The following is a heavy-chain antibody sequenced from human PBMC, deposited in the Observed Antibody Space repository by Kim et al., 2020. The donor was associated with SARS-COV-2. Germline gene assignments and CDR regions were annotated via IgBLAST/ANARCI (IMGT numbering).Heavy chain of an antibody. CDR3: TKDQDY. CDR2: GSGGST. V-gene: IGHV3-23*01. J-gene: IGHJ4*02. Sequence: GSGGSTYYADSVKGRFTISRDNSKNTLYLQMNSLRAEDTAVYYCTKDQDYWGQGTLVTVSS.